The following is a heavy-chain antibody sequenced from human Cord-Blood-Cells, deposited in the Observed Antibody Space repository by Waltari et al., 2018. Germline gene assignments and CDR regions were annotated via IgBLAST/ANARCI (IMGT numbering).Heavy chain of an antibody. CDR2: IKQDGSEK. V-gene: IGHV3-7*01. CDR3: ARGRGSSSY. Sequence: EVQLVESGGGLVQPGGSLRLSCAAPGFTFSSYWMSWVRQAPGKGLEWVANIKQDGSEKYYVDSVKGRFTISRDNAKNSLYLQMNSLRAEDTAVYYCARGRGSSSYWGQGTLVTVSS. J-gene: IGHJ4*02. D-gene: IGHD6-6*01. CDR1: GFTFSSYW.